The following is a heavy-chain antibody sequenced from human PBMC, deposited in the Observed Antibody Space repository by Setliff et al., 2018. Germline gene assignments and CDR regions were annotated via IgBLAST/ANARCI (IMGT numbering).Heavy chain of an antibody. V-gene: IGHV3-30*02. D-gene: IGHD2-2*01. CDR2: FIGYDGGTA. CDR3: TTYPVQCSSTTCYAFDI. CDR1: GFIFSSYG. Sequence: PGGSLRLSCATSGFIFSSYGMHWVRQAPGKGLEWVAFIGYDGGTADYAAPVKGRFTISRDDSKNTLYLQMNSLKTEDTAVYYCTTYPVQCSSTTCYAFDIWGQGTMVTVSS. J-gene: IGHJ3*02.